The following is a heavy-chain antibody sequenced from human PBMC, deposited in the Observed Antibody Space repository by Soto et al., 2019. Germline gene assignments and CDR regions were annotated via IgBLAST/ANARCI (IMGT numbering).Heavy chain of an antibody. Sequence: VGSLRLSCAASGFTFSSYGMHWVRQAPGKGLEWVAVISYDGRNKYYADAVKGRFTISRDNSKNTLYLQMSSLRAEDTAVYYCVKDGSSGWPYFYDMDVWGQGTTVTVSS. CDR2: ISYDGRNK. CDR1: GFTFSSYG. J-gene: IGHJ6*02. CDR3: VKDGSSGWPYFYDMDV. D-gene: IGHD6-19*01. V-gene: IGHV3-30*18.